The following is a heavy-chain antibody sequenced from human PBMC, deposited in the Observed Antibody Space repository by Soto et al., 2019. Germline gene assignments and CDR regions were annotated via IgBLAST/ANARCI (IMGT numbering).Heavy chain of an antibody. CDR1: GFIFSDHY. Sequence: PGGSLRLSCAASGFIFSDHYMYWVRQAPGKGLEWVGRIKNKANSYTTEYAASVKGRFTISRDDSKNSLYLQMNSLKTEDTAVYYCTRISLVGATGGRYFDHWGQGTLLTVSS. V-gene: IGHV3-72*01. D-gene: IGHD1-26*01. CDR2: IKNKANSYTT. CDR3: TRISLVGATGGRYFDH. J-gene: IGHJ4*02.